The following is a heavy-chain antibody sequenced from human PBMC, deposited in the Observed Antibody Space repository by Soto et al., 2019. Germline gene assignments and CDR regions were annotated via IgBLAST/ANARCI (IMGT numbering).Heavy chain of an antibody. V-gene: IGHV3-23*01. D-gene: IGHD3-22*01. Sequence: VGSLRLSCAASGFTFSSYAMSWVRQAPGKGLEWVSAISGNGGSTYYADSVKGRFTISRDNSKNTLYLQMNSLRAEDTAVYYCAKDRMIVPHFFDYWGQGTLVTVSS. CDR3: AKDRMIVPHFFDY. CDR1: GFTFSSYA. CDR2: ISGNGGST. J-gene: IGHJ4*02.